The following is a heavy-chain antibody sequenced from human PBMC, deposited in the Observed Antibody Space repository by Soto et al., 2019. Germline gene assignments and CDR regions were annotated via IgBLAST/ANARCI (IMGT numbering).Heavy chain of an antibody. J-gene: IGHJ4*02. CDR1: GGSFSAYY. V-gene: IGHV4-34*01. Sequence: QVLLQQWGAGLLKPSETLSLTCAVYGGSFSAYYWSWIRQPPGKGLEWIGEVNHSGSTNYNPSLKSRVPISVDTSKNDFSLMLSSVTAADTAVYYCARASRFEYWGQGTLVTVSS. CDR2: VNHSGST. CDR3: ARASRFEY. D-gene: IGHD6-6*01.